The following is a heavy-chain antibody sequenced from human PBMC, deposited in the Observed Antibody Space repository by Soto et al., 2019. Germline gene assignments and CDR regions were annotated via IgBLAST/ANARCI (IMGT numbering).Heavy chain of an antibody. D-gene: IGHD6-13*01. CDR2: IYPGDSDT. Sequence: GASLKISCKGSGYSFTSYWIGWVRQMPGKGLEWMGTIYPGDSDTRYSPSFQGQVTISADKSISTAYLQWSSLKASDTAMYYCARLQHASYSSSGDNNYYYYYGMDGWGQGTTVTVSS. J-gene: IGHJ6*02. CDR3: ARLQHASYSSSGDNNYYYYYGMDG. V-gene: IGHV5-51*01. CDR1: GYSFTSYW.